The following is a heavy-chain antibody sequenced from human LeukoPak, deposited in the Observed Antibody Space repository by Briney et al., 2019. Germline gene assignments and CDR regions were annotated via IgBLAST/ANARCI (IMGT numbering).Heavy chain of an antibody. CDR1: GYTFSSYG. J-gene: IGHJ4*02. Sequence: ASVKVSCKASGYTFSSYGISWVRQAPGQGLEWMGWVKSYNGNTNYAQIFQGRVTMTTDTSTRTAYMELRSLRSDDTAVYYCTIYYYDSSYFDYWGQGTLVTVSS. V-gene: IGHV1-18*01. CDR3: TIYYYDSSYFDY. CDR2: VKSYNGNT. D-gene: IGHD3-22*01.